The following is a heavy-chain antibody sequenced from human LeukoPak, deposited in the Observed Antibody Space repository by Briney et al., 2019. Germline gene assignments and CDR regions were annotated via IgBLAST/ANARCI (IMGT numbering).Heavy chain of an antibody. CDR3: AKDPIYYYDSSGYYEE. Sequence: GGSLRLSCAASGFTFSSYAMSWVRQAPGKGLEWVSAISGSGGSTYYADSVKGRFTIPRDNSKNTLYLQMNSLRAEDTAVYYCAKDPIYYYDSSGYYEEWGQGTLVTVSS. V-gene: IGHV3-23*01. CDR1: GFTFSSYA. CDR2: ISGSGGST. J-gene: IGHJ4*02. D-gene: IGHD3-22*01.